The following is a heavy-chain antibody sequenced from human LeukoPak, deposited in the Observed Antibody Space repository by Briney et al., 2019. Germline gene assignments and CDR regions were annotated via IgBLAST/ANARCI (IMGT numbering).Heavy chain of an antibody. V-gene: IGHV1-18*04. J-gene: IGHJ6*03. CDR3: ARDSMYRGDYSPYYYYYYYMDV. CDR2: ISPYNGNT. Sequence: RASVKVSCKASGYTFTNYHMNWVRQAPGQGLEWMGSISPYNGNTNYAQKLQGRVTMTTDTSTSTAYMDLRSLRSDDTAVYYCARDSMYRGDYSPYYYYYYYMDVWGEGTTVTVSS. CDR1: GYTFTNYH. D-gene: IGHD4-17*01.